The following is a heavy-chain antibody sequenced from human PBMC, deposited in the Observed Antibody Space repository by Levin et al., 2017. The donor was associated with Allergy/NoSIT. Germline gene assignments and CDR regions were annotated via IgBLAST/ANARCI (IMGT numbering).Heavy chain of an antibody. CDR1: GGPMTYYF. CDR2: IYYGGTT. CDR3: ARSDYCSSTSCYGTGFDN. D-gene: IGHD2-2*01. J-gene: IGHJ4*02. Sequence: NPSETLSLTCTVSGGPMTYYFWSWIRQSPGKGLEWIGYIYYGGTTTYNPSLKSRVTISADTSKNQFSLRLSSVTAADAAVYYCARSDYCSSTSCYGTGFDNWGQGTLVTVSS. V-gene: IGHV4-59*01.